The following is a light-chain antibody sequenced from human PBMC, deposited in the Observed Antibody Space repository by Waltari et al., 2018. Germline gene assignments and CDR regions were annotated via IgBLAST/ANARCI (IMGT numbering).Light chain of an antibody. CDR1: QSIGNS. CDR2: EAS. Sequence: DIQMTQSPSSLSASVGDRVTITCQASQSIGNSLAWYQQKPGKAPKVVIYEASSLESGVPSRFSGSGSGTDFTLTINSLQPDDFATYYCQQYNRYLLTFGGGTKVEIK. J-gene: IGKJ4*01. V-gene: IGKV1-5*03. CDR3: QQYNRYLLT.